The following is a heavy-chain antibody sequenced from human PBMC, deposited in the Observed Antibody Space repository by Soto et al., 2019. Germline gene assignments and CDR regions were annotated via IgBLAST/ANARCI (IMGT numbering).Heavy chain of an antibody. CDR1: GDTFSSYA. CDR2: IIPIFGTA. CDR3: ARNRLDPSYYYRMDV. V-gene: IGHV1-69*13. D-gene: IGHD4-17*01. Sequence: SVKVSCKASGDTFSSYAISWVRQAPGQGLEWMGGIIPIFGTANYAQKFQGRVTITADESTSTAYMELSSLRSEDTAVYYCARNRLDPSYYYRMDVWGQGTTVTVSS. J-gene: IGHJ6*02.